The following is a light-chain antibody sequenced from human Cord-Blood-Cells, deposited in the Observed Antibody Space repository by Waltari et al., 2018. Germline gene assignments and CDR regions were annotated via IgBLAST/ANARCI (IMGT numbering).Light chain of an antibody. V-gene: IGKV3-11*01. CDR1: QSVSIY. Sequence: EIVLTQSPATLSLSPGARATLSCRASQSVSIYLAWYQQKPGQAPRLLIYDASNRATGIPARFSGSGSGTDFTLTISSLEPEDFAVYYCQQRSNWPPEYTFGQGTKLEIK. J-gene: IGKJ2*01. CDR2: DAS. CDR3: QQRSNWPPEYT.